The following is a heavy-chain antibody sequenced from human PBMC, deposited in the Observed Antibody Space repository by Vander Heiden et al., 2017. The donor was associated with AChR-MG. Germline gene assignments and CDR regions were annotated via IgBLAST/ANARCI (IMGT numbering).Heavy chain of an antibody. CDR2: IKQDGSEK. CDR3: ARDWTRYDFWSGYLTPFFDY. V-gene: IGHV3-7*01. Sequence: EVQLVESGGGLVQPGGSLRLSCAASGITFSSHWMSWVRQAPGKGLEWVANIKQDGSEKYYVDSVKGRFTISRDNAKNSLYLQMNSLRAEDTAVYYCARDWTRYDFWSGYLTPFFDYWGQGTLVTVSS. D-gene: IGHD3-3*01. CDR1: GITFSSHW. J-gene: IGHJ4*02.